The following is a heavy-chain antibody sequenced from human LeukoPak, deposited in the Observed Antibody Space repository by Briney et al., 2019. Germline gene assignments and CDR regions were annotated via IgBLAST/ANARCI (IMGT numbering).Heavy chain of an antibody. CDR3: ARGNLGQQLVRGVQNWFDP. J-gene: IGHJ5*02. Sequence: IPSETLSLTCTVSGGSISSSSYYWGWIRQPPGKGLEWIGSIYYSGSTYYNPSLKSRVTISVDKSKNQFSLKLSSVTAADTAVHYCARGNLGQQLVRGVQNWFDPWGQGTLVTVSS. D-gene: IGHD6-13*01. CDR2: IYYSGST. V-gene: IGHV4-39*07. CDR1: GGSISSSSYY.